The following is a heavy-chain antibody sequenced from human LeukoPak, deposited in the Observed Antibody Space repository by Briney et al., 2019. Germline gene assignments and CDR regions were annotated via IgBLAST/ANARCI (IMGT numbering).Heavy chain of an antibody. CDR3: ANAHDFWSGYCDY. Sequence: GGSLRLSCAASGFTFSSYGMHWVRQAPGKGLEWVAFIRYDGSNKYYADSVKGRFTISGDNSKNTLYLQMNSLRAEDTAVYYCANAHDFWSGYCDYWGQGTLVTVSS. CDR2: IRYDGSNK. V-gene: IGHV3-30*02. D-gene: IGHD3-3*01. J-gene: IGHJ4*02. CDR1: GFTFSSYG.